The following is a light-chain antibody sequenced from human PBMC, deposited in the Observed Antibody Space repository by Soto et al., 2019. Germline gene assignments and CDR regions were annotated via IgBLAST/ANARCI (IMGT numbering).Light chain of an antibody. J-gene: IGLJ2*01. CDR3: QSYDSSRSVV. V-gene: IGLV1-40*01. CDR1: SSNLGAGYD. Sequence: QSVLTQPPSVSWAPGQRVTISCTGSSSNLGAGYDVHWYQQLPGTAPKLHIYGNSKRPSGVPDRFSCSKSGTSASLDITGLHAEEEADYYCQSYDSSRSVVFGGGTKLTVL. CDR2: GNS.